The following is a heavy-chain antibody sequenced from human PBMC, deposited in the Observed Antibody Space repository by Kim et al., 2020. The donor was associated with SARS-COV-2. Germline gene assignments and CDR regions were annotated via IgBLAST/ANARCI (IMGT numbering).Heavy chain of an antibody. D-gene: IGHD1-26*01. J-gene: IGHJ6*02. Sequence: SETLSLTCTVSGGSISSSSYYWGWIRQPPGKGLEWIGSIYYSGSTYYNPSLKSRVTISVDTSKNQFSLKLSSVTAADTAVYYCATPYSGSYLHYYGMDVWGQGTTVTVSS. CDR1: GGSISSSSYY. CDR2: IYYSGST. CDR3: ATPYSGSYLHYYGMDV. V-gene: IGHV4-39*01.